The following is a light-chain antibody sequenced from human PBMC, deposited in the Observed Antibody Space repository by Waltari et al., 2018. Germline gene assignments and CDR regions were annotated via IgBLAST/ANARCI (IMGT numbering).Light chain of an antibody. Sequence: AIRMTQSPSSLSASTGDRVTITFRARQGISSYLERYQQKPGKAPKLLIYAASTLHNGVPSRFSGSGSGTDFTLTISCLQSEDFATYYCQQYYSYPRTFGQGTKVEIK. CDR1: QGISSY. CDR2: AAS. V-gene: IGKV1-8*01. CDR3: QQYYSYPRT. J-gene: IGKJ1*01.